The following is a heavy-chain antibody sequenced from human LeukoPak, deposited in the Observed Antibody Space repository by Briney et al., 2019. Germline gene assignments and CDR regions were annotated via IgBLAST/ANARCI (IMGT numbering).Heavy chain of an antibody. Sequence: GESLQISCKGSGYRFTSYWIGWVGPLPGKGLEWMGIIYPGDSDTRYSPSFQGQVTISADKSISTAYLQWSSLKASDTAMYYCARPRYYGSDAFDIWGQGTMVTVSS. CDR2: IYPGDSDT. D-gene: IGHD3-10*01. V-gene: IGHV5-51*01. J-gene: IGHJ3*02. CDR1: GYRFTSYW. CDR3: ARPRYYGSDAFDI.